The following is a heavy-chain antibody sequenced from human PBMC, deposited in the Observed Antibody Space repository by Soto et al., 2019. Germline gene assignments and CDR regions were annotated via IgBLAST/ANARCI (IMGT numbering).Heavy chain of an antibody. V-gene: IGHV1-69*12. CDR3: ASRGDYYDSSGYPSYWYFDL. J-gene: IGHJ2*01. D-gene: IGHD3-22*01. CDR1: GGTFSSYA. Sequence: QVQLVQSGAEVKKPGSSVKVSCKASGGTFSSYAISWVRQAPGQGLEWMGGIIPIFGTANYAQKFQGRVTSTADESTSTAYMELSSLRSEDTAVYYCASRGDYYDSSGYPSYWYFDLWGRGTLVTVSS. CDR2: IIPIFGTA.